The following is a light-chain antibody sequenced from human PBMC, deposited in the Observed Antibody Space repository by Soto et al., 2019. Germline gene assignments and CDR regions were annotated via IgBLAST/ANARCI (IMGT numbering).Light chain of an antibody. J-gene: IGKJ3*01. CDR1: QSISNY. Sequence: DIQMTQSPSSLSASVGDRVTITCRASQSISNYLNWYQQKPGKAPKLLIFAASNLQSGVPSRFSGSGSGTDFTLTISSLQPEDFATYYCQQYGSSFTFGPGTKVDIK. CDR3: QQYGSSFT. CDR2: AAS. V-gene: IGKV1-39*01.